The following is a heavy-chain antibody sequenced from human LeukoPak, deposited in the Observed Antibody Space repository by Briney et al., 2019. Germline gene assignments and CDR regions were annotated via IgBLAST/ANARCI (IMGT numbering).Heavy chain of an antibody. CDR2: IYYSGST. J-gene: IGHJ3*02. CDR1: GGSISHYY. Sequence: SETLSLTCTVSGGSISHYYWSWIRQPPGKGLEWIGYIYYSGSTNYNPSLKSRVTISVDTSKNQFSLKLSSVTAADTAVYYCARPSPFDPGAFDIWGQGTMVTVSS. D-gene: IGHD3-16*01. V-gene: IGHV4-59*01. CDR3: ARPSPFDPGAFDI.